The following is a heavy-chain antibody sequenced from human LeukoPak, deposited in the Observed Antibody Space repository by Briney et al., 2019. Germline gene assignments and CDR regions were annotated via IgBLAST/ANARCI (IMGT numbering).Heavy chain of an antibody. V-gene: IGHV3-23*01. CDR2: ISGNGDYT. J-gene: IGHJ4*02. D-gene: IGHD6-19*01. CDR3: ARDPTYSGWGPFDY. Sequence: GGSLRLSCAASGFTFSSYAMSWVRQAPGKGLEWVSTISGNGDYTYYADSVKGRFTISRDNAKNSLYLQMNSLRDEDTAVYYCARDPTYSGWGPFDYWGQGTLVTVSS. CDR1: GFTFSSYA.